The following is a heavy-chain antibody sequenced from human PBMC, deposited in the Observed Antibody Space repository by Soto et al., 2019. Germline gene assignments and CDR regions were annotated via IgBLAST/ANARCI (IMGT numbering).Heavy chain of an antibody. V-gene: IGHV1-69*04. Sequence: ASVKVSCKASGGTFSSYTISWVRQAPGQGLEWMGRIIPILGIANYAQKFQGRVTITADKSTSTAYMELSSLRSEDTAVYDCARDKRDYYDSSGYYFDYWGQGTLVTVSS. J-gene: IGHJ4*02. CDR1: GGTFSSYT. CDR3: ARDKRDYYDSSGYYFDY. D-gene: IGHD3-22*01. CDR2: IIPILGIA.